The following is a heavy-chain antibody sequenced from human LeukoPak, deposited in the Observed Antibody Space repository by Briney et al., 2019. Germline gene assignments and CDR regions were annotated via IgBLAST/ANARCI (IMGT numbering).Heavy chain of an antibody. V-gene: IGHV1-46*01. D-gene: IGHD6-13*01. CDR2: INPNGGST. CDR1: GYTFTSYY. J-gene: IGHJ6*02. CDR3: ARELGSIAAAGMFYYYYYGMDV. Sequence: WASVKVSCKASGYTFTSYYMHWVRQAPGQGLEWMGIINPNGGSTSYAQKFKGRVTMTRDTSTSTVYMEVSRQRAEETAVYYCARELGSIAAAGMFYYYYYGMDVWGQGTTVTVSS.